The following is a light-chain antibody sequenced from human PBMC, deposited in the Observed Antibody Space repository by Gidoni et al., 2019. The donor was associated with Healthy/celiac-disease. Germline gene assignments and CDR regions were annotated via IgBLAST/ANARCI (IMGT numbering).Light chain of an antibody. J-gene: IGKJ1*01. V-gene: IGKV1-39*01. CDR3: QQSYSTLRT. Sequence: DIQMTQSPSSLSASVGDRVTITCRASQSISSYLNWYQKKPGKAPQLLIYAASSLQSGVPSRFSGSGSGTDFTLTISSLQPEDFATYYCQQSYSTLRTFGQGTKVEIK. CDR2: AAS. CDR1: QSISSY.